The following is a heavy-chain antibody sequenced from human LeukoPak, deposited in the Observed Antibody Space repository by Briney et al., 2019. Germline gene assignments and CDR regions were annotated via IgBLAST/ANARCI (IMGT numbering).Heavy chain of an antibody. CDR1: GGSASRHY. Sequence: SERLSPTCPLSGGSASRHYWRWVRQPAGKGLEWIGRIYSSGSTNYNPSLRSRVTMSVATTKNQPSLTLTSVTAADTAVYYGARAYSYLLHWRQGTLVTVSS. CDR3: ARAYSYLLH. J-gene: IGHJ4*02. D-gene: IGHD5-18*01. CDR2: IYSSGST. V-gene: IGHV4-4*07.